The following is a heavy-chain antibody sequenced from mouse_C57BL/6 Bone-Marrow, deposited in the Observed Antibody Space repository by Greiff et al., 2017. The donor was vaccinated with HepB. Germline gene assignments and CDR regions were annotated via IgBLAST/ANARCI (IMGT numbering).Heavy chain of an antibody. Sequence: VKLVESGAELAKPGASVKLSCKASGYTFTSYWMHWVKQRPGQGLEWIGYINPSSGYTKYNQKFKDKATLTADKSSSTAYMQLSSLTSEDSAVYYCARDEISSPWYFDVWGTGTTVTVSS. J-gene: IGHJ1*03. CDR3: ARDEISSPWYFDV. D-gene: IGHD1-1*01. CDR2: INPSSGYT. CDR1: GYTFTSYW. V-gene: IGHV1-7*01.